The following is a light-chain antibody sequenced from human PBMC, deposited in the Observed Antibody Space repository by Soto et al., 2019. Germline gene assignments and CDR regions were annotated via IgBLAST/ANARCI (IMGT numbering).Light chain of an antibody. V-gene: IGLV2-14*01. CDR2: QVT. CDR1: SSDLAIYNY. Sequence: QSALTQPASVSGSPGQSITISCTGTSSDLAIYNYVSWYQQQPGKAPKLMIYQVTNRPSGVSSRFSGSRSGTTASLTISGLQAEDDDDYYCCTYSDSSNYVFGAGTKVTVL. J-gene: IGLJ1*01. CDR3: CTYSDSSNYV.